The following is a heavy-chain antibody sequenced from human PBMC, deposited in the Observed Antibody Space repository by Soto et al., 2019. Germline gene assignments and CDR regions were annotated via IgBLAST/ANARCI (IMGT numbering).Heavy chain of an antibody. Sequence: QVQLVQSGAEVKKPGASVKVSCKVSGYTLTELSMHWVRQAPGKGLEWMGGFDPEDGETIYAQKFQGRVTITADESTSTAYMELSSLRSEDTAVYYCARGGLIAAAEAWGQGTLVTVSS. CDR2: FDPEDGET. V-gene: IGHV1-24*01. CDR1: GYTLTELS. J-gene: IGHJ5*02. CDR3: ARGGLIAAAEA. D-gene: IGHD6-13*01.